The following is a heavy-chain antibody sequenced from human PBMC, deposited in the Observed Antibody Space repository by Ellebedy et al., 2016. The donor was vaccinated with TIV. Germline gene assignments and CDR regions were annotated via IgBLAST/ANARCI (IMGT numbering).Heavy chain of an antibody. CDR2: INSDGSST. CDR3: ECVGYGGNPGAFDI. D-gene: IGHD4-23*01. Sequence: PGGSLRLSCAASGFTFSSYWMHWVRQAPGKGLVWVSRINSDGSSTSYADSVKGRFTISRDNAKNTLYLQMNSLRAEDTAVYYCECVGYGGNPGAFDIWGQGTMVTVSS. V-gene: IGHV3-74*01. J-gene: IGHJ3*02. CDR1: GFTFSSYW.